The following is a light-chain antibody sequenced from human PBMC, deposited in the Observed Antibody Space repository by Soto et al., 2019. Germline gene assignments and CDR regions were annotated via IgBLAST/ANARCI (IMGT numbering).Light chain of an antibody. Sequence: EIVFTQSPGTLSLSPGERATLSCKASQSVVSDYLAWYQQKPGQAPRLLIYGASTRATGIPDRFSGSGSGTDFTLTISRLEPEDFAVYYCHQYGDSPTFGQGTKV. V-gene: IGKV3-20*01. J-gene: IGKJ1*01. CDR2: GAS. CDR3: HQYGDSPT. CDR1: QSVVSDY.